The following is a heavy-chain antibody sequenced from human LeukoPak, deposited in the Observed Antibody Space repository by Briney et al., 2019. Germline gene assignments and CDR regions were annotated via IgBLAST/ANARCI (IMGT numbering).Heavy chain of an antibody. D-gene: IGHD4-17*01. CDR2: MYNNGST. Sequence: PSETLSLTCTVSGGSITYYAWNWIRQPPGKGLEWIGYMYNNGSTNSNPSLKSRVTLSVDTSKNQFSLKLSSVTAADTAVYYCERGGTTVTPGLLWFDPWGQGTLVTVSS. CDR3: ERGGTTVTPGLLWFDP. CDR1: GGSITYYA. J-gene: IGHJ5*02. V-gene: IGHV4-59*01.